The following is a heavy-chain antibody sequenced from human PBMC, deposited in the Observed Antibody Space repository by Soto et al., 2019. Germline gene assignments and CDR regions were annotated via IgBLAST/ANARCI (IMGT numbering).Heavy chain of an antibody. D-gene: IGHD5-12*01. Sequence: SVKVSCKASGGTFSSYAISWVLQAPGQGLEWMGGIIPIFGTENYAQKFQGRVTITADEATSTAFTELNSLRTDDTAVYDGASDSGYDYHHFDYWGKGTMVTVSS. CDR3: ASDSGYDYHHFDY. CDR1: GGTFSSYA. J-gene: IGHJ4*02. CDR2: IIPIFGTE. V-gene: IGHV1-69*13.